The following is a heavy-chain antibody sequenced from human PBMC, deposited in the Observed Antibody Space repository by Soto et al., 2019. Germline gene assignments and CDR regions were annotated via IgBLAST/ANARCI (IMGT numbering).Heavy chain of an antibody. CDR3: ARATSAGNGRRVDV. J-gene: IGHJ6*02. Sequence: QVQLVQSGTEVKEPGASVSLSCKASGYTFTTYYIHWVRQAPGQGLEWMGTINPSGGSTTYAQNFQGRVTMTRDTSTSTVYMDLNSLRSDDTAVYYCARATSAGNGRRVDVWGQGTTVTVSS. D-gene: IGHD6-13*01. CDR2: INPSGGST. V-gene: IGHV1-46*01. CDR1: GYTFTTYY.